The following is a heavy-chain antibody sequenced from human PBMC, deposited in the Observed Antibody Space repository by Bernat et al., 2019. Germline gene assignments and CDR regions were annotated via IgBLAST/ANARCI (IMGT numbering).Heavy chain of an antibody. J-gene: IGHJ4*02. CDR3: SRWDSAACFDY. CDR1: GYIFTSYY. Sequence: QVQLVQSGAEVKKPGASVKVSCKASGYIFTSYYIHWVRQAPGQGLEWMGIINPSGGSTRYAQKFQGRVALTLDTSTSTVDMNLSSLRSGGTAVYYCSRWDSAACFDYWGQGTLVNVSS. CDR2: INPSGGST. V-gene: IGHV1-46*03. D-gene: IGHD1-26*01.